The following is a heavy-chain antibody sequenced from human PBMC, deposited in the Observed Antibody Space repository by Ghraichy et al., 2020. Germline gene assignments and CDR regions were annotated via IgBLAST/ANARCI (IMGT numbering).Heavy chain of an antibody. J-gene: IGHJ4*02. CDR1: GFNFRSYS. CDR2: ISSSSSTI. CDR3: ARAPEADCSGGSCYIDY. D-gene: IGHD2-15*01. Sequence: GESLNISCAASGFNFRSYSMNWVRQAPGKGLEWVSYISSSSSTIYYAGSVKGRFTISRDNAKNSLFLQMNSLRDEDTAVYHCARAPEADCSGGSCYIDYWGQGPLVAVSS. V-gene: IGHV3-48*02.